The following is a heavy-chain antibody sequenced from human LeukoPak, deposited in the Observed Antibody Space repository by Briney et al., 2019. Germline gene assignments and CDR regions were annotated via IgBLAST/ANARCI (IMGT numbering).Heavy chain of an antibody. Sequence: ASVKVSCNASGGTFSSYAISWVRQAPGQGLEWMGGIIPIFGTANYAQKFQGRVTITADESTSTAYMELSSLRSEDTAVYYCASGGGSSLVFDIWGQGTMVTVSS. D-gene: IGHD6-13*01. J-gene: IGHJ3*02. CDR1: GGTFSSYA. CDR2: IIPIFGTA. CDR3: ASGGGSSLVFDI. V-gene: IGHV1-69*13.